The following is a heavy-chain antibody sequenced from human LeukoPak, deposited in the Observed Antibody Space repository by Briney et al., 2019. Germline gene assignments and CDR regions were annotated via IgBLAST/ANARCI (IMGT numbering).Heavy chain of an antibody. Sequence: GTSLRLSCGASGFTFSSYSMHWVRQAPGKGLEWVAVISYDGKNTYYADSVKGRFTIPRDQSKNTQYLQMNRVRTEDTAVYYCARDPSRLAEAGYLDHWGQGTLVTVSS. CDR1: GFTFSSYS. V-gene: IGHV3-30*04. CDR2: ISYDGKNT. D-gene: IGHD6-19*01. CDR3: ARDPSRLAEAGYLDH. J-gene: IGHJ4*02.